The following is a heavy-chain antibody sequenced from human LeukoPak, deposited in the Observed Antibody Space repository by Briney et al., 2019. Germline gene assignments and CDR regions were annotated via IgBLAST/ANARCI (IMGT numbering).Heavy chain of an antibody. D-gene: IGHD6-19*01. CDR1: GDSVSSNSAA. J-gene: IGHJ3*02. V-gene: IGHV6-1*01. Sequence: SQTLSLTCAISGDSVSSNSAAWNWIRQSPSRGLEWLGRTYYRSKWYNDYAVSVKSRITINPDTSKNQFSLQLNSVTPEDTAVYYCARGGAVAVFSPDAFDIWGQGTMVTVSS. CDR3: ARGGAVAVFSPDAFDI. CDR2: TYYRSKWYN.